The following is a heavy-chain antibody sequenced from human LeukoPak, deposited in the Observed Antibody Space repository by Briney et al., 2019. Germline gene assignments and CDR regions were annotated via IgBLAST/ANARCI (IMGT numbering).Heavy chain of an antibody. D-gene: IGHD6-13*01. J-gene: IGHJ3*02. CDR1: GYTFTGYY. CDR3: ASHSSSRVSWI. CDR2: INPNSGGT. V-gene: IGHV1-2*02. Sequence: ASVKVSCKASGYTFTGYYIHWVRQAPGQGLEWMGWINPNSGGTKSAQRFQGRVTMSRDTSTSTASMELSSLRSDDTAMYYCASHSSSRVSWIWGQGTMVTVSS.